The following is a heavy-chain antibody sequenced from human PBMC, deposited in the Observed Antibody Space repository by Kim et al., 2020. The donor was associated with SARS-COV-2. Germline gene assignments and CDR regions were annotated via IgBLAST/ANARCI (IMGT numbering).Heavy chain of an antibody. CDR2: IDSDSTNI. D-gene: IGHD1-26*01. Sequence: GGSLRLSCAASGFTFSRYSMHWVRQAPGKGLEWVSSIDSDSTNIFYADSVKGRVTISRDNAQNSLNLQMNSLRAEDTAVYYCARSTVGAAPDYWGQGTLVTVSS. V-gene: IGHV3-21*06. J-gene: IGHJ4*02. CDR1: GFTFSRYS. CDR3: ARSTVGAAPDY.